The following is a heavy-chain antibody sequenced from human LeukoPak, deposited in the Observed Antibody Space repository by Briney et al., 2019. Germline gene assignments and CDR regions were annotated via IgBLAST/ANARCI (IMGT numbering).Heavy chain of an antibody. CDR3: ASRSPTYYDFWSGYSPPVGYMDV. J-gene: IGHJ6*03. CDR1: GYTFTGYY. V-gene: IGHV1-2*02. CDR2: INPNSGGT. Sequence: ASAKVSCKASGYTFTGYYMHWVRQAPGQGLEWMGWINPNSGGTNYAQKFQGRVTMTRDTSISTAYMELSRLRSDDTAVYYCASRSPTYYDFWSGYSPPVGYMDVWGKGTTVTVSS. D-gene: IGHD3-3*01.